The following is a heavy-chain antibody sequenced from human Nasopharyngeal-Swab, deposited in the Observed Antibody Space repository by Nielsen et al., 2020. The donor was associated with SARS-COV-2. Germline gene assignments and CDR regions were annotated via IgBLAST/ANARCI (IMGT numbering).Heavy chain of an antibody. D-gene: IGHD6-13*01. V-gene: IGHV3-23*01. CDR1: GFNFRSYA. CDR2: IRGSGITT. J-gene: IGHJ4*02. CDR3: AKDMAAGYFFDF. Sequence: GGSLRLSCVGSGFNFRSYAMSWVRQAPGKGLEWVSAIRGSGITTYYADSVKGRFTISRDNSKNTVYLQMDSLRAEDAAIYYCAKDMAAGYFFDFWGQGTLVTVSS.